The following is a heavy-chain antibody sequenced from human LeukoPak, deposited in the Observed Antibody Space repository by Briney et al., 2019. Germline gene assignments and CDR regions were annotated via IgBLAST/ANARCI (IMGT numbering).Heavy chain of an antibody. CDR3: ATGDSFDY. V-gene: IGHV3-66*01. Sequence: PGGSLRLSCAASGFTVSSYYMSWVRQAPGKGLECVSVIYSGRSTHYADSVKGRFTISRDNSKNTVYLQMNSLRADDTAMYYCATGDSFDYWGQGTLVTVSS. CDR2: IYSGRST. CDR1: GFTVSSYY. J-gene: IGHJ4*02.